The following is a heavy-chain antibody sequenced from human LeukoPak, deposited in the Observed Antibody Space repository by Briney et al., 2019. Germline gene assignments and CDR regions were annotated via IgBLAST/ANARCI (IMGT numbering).Heavy chain of an antibody. CDR3: ARPHNNWRWYFDL. CDR2: ISYDGSNK. J-gene: IGHJ2*01. V-gene: IGHV3-30*04. Sequence: GGSLRLSCAASGCTFSSYAMHWVRQAPGKGLEWVAVISYDGSNKYYADSVKGRFTISRDNAKNTLYLQMNSLRAEDTAVYYCARPHNNWRWYFDLWGRGTLVTVSS. CDR1: GCTFSSYA. D-gene: IGHD3-3*01.